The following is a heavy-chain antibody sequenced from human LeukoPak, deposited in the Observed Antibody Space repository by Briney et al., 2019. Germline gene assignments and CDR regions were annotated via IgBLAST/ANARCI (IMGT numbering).Heavy chain of an antibody. Sequence: PGGSLRLSCAASGFTFSSYSMNWVRQAPGKGLEWVSSISSSSSYIYYADSVKGRFTISRDNAKNSLYLQMNSLRAEDTAVYYCARVLSPLVAGIPLDYWGQGTLVTVSS. J-gene: IGHJ4*02. CDR2: ISSSSSYI. CDR1: GFTFSSYS. D-gene: IGHD6-19*01. CDR3: ARVLSPLVAGIPLDY. V-gene: IGHV3-21*01.